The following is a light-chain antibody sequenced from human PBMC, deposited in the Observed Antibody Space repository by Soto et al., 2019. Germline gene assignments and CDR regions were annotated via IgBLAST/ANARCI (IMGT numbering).Light chain of an antibody. CDR2: EGS. Sequence: ALTQPASVSGSPGQSITISCTGTSSDVGSYNLVSWYQQHPGKAPKLMIYEGSKRPSGVSNRFSGSKSGNTASLTISGLQAEDEADYYCCSYAGSSYVFGTGTKVTVL. V-gene: IGLV2-23*01. CDR3: CSYAGSSYV. CDR1: SSDVGSYNL. J-gene: IGLJ1*01.